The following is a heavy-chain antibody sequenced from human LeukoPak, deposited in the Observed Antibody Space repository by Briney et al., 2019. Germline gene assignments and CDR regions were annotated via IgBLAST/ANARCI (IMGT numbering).Heavy chain of an antibody. CDR2: ISSSSSYI. V-gene: IGHV3-21*01. J-gene: IGHJ6*03. CDR3: ASDAGSYWVSYYYMDV. Sequence: GGSLRLSCAASGFTFSSYRMNWVRQAPGKGLEWVSSISSSSSYIYYADSVKGRFTISRDNAENSLYLQMNSLRAEDTAVYYCASDAGSYWVSYYYMDVWGKGTTVTVSS. CDR1: GFTFSSYR. D-gene: IGHD1-26*01.